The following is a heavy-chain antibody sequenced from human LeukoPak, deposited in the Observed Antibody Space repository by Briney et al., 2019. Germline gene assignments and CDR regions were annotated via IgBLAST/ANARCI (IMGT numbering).Heavy chain of an antibody. J-gene: IGHJ6*02. CDR2: ISAYNGNT. CDR3: ARDQIVVVPGDSSSSDYYYYYGMDV. Sequence: ASVKVSCKASGYTFISYGISWVRQAPGQGLEWMGWISAYNGNTNYAQKLQGRVTMTTDTSTSTAYMELRSLRSDDTAVYYCARDQIVVVPGDSSSSDYYYYYGMDVWGQGTTVTVSS. D-gene: IGHD2-2*01. V-gene: IGHV1-18*01. CDR1: GYTFISYG.